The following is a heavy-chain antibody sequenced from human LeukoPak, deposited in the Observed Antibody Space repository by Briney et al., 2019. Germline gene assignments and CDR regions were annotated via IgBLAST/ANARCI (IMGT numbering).Heavy chain of an antibody. CDR3: ARAGGGDTAMVGY. J-gene: IGHJ4*02. CDR2: IYTSGST. V-gene: IGHV4-61*02. CDR1: GGSISSGSYY. Sequence: PSQTLSLTCTVSGGSISSGSYYWGWLRQPAGKGLEWIGRIYTSGSTNYNPSLKSRVTISVDTSKNQFSLKLSSVTAADTAVYYCARAGGGDTAMVGYWGQGTLVTVSS. D-gene: IGHD5-18*01.